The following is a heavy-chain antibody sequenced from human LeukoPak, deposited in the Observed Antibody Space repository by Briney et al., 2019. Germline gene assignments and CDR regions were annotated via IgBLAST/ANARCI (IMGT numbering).Heavy chain of an antibody. CDR2: ISSSSYI. Sequence: PGGTLRLSCAASGFTFSSYSMNWVRQAPGKGLEWVSSISSSSYIYYADSVKGRFTISRDNAKNSLYLQMNSLRAEDTAVYYCARAWWSDAFDIWGQGTMVTVSS. CDR3: ARAWWSDAFDI. V-gene: IGHV3-21*01. J-gene: IGHJ3*02. D-gene: IGHD2-15*01. CDR1: GFTFSSYS.